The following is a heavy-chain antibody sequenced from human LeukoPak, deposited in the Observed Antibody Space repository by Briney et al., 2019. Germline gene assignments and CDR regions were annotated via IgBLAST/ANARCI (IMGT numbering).Heavy chain of an antibody. V-gene: IGHV4-59*01. CDR1: GGSISSYY. J-gene: IGHJ4*02. CDR3: ARVGMGRGVKTGVFDY. D-gene: IGHD3-10*01. Sequence: SETLSLTCTVSGGSISSYYWSWIRQPPGKGLEWIAYIYYSGNTNYNPSLKSRVTISVDTSKNQFSLKLSSVTAADTAVYYCARVGMGRGVKTGVFDYWGQGTLVTVSS. CDR2: IYYSGNT.